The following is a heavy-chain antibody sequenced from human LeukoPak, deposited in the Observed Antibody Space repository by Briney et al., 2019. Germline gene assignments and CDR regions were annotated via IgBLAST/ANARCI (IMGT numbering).Heavy chain of an antibody. CDR1: GFTFSSYD. CDR2: ISYDGSNK. Sequence: PGGSPRLSCAASGFTFSSYDMHWVRQAPGKGLEWVAIISYDGSNKYYADSVKGRFTISRDNSKNPLYLQMNSLRAEDTAVYYCAKDESRRIAAAGTGYFQHWGQGTLVTVSS. D-gene: IGHD6-13*01. V-gene: IGHV3-30*18. J-gene: IGHJ1*01. CDR3: AKDESRRIAAAGTGYFQH.